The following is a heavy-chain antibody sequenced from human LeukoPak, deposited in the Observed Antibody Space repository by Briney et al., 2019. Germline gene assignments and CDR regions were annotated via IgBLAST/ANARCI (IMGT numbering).Heavy chain of an antibody. CDR3: AGTWSFDY. CDR1: EFSISNDW. V-gene: IGHV3-74*01. J-gene: IGHJ4*02. Sequence: PGGSLRLSCAVSEFSISNDWMHWVRRAPGKGLLWVSRISADGTTTNYADSVKGRFTISRDNAKNTLYLQMDSLRADDTAVYYCAGTWSFDYWGQGTLVTVSS. D-gene: IGHD2-15*01. CDR2: ISADGTTT.